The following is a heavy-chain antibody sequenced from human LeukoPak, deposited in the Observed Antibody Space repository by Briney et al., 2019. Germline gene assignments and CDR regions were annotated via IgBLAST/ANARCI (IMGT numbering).Heavy chain of an antibody. J-gene: IGHJ6*03. CDR1: GFTFSSYA. CDR2: VSSSGGTT. D-gene: IGHD2-15*01. V-gene: IGHV3-23*01. CDR3: AKNGDRGAYCSGGSCYPYYYYYMDV. Sequence: PGGSLRLSWAASGFTFSSYAMSWVRQAPGKGLEWVSAVSSSGGTTYYADSVKGRFTISRDNSKNTLSLQMNSLRAEDTAIYYCAKNGDRGAYCSGGSCYPYYYYYMDVWGKGTTVTISS.